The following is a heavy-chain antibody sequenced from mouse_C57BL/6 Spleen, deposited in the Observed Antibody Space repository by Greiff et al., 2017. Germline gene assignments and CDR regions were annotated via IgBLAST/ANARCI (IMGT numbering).Heavy chain of an antibody. CDR2: IDPSDSET. CDR3: ARSGGYYHYLDY. V-gene: IGHV1-52*01. Sequence: VQLQQPGAELVRPGSSVKLSCKASGYTFTSYWMHWVKQRPIQGLEWIGNIDPSDSETHYNQKFKDKATLTVDKSSSTAYMQLSSLTSEDSAVYYCARSGGYYHYLDYWGQGTTLTVSS. D-gene: IGHD1-1*01. J-gene: IGHJ2*01. CDR1: GYTFTSYW.